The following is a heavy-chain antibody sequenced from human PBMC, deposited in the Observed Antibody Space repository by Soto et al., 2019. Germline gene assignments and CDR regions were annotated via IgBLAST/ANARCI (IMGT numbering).Heavy chain of an antibody. J-gene: IGHJ4*02. D-gene: IGHD3-10*01. CDR2: IIYSGIT. V-gene: IGHV4-39*01. Sequence: SETLSLTCIVSGGSISESNYYWGWIRQPPGKGLEWIGSIIYSGITFYNPSLKSRVTLSVYTSRNQFSLKLSSVTAADTAVYYCANPQISMAHFDDWGQGTRVTVSS. CDR1: GGSISESNYY. CDR3: ANPQISMAHFDD.